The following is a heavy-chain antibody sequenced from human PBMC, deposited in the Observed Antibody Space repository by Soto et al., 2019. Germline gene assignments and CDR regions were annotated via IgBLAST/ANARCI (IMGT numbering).Heavy chain of an antibody. Sequence: QLQLQESGSGLVKPSQTLSLTCAVSGGSISSGGYSWSWIRQPPGKGLEWIGYIYHSGSTYYNPSLKSRITISEDRSQNPFSPKLSSVTAADTAVDYCAREEVVRGYGYGMDVWGQGTTVTVSS. CDR1: GGSISSGGYS. CDR2: IYHSGST. J-gene: IGHJ6*02. CDR3: AREEVVRGYGYGMDV. V-gene: IGHV4-30-2*01. D-gene: IGHD1-26*01.